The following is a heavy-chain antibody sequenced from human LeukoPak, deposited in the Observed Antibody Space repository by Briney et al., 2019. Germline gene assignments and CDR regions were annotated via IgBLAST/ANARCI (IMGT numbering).Heavy chain of an antibody. V-gene: IGHV3-30*02. CDR1: GFTFSSYG. CDR3: AKAPYYYDSSPLGPIGGY. D-gene: IGHD3-22*01. J-gene: IGHJ4*02. Sequence: GGSLRLSCAASGFTFSSYGMHWVRQAPGKGLEWVAFIRYDGSNKYYADSVKGRFTISRDNSKNTLYLQMNSLRAEDTAVYYCAKAPYYYDSSPLGPIGGYWGQGTLVTVSS. CDR2: IRYDGSNK.